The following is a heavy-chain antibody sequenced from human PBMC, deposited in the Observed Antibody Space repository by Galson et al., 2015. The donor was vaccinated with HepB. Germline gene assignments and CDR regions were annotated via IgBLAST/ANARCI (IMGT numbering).Heavy chain of an antibody. V-gene: IGHV3-15*01. Sequence: SLRLSCAASGFTFSNAWMSWVRQAPGKGLEWVGRIKSKTDGGTTDYAAPVKGRFTISRDDSKNTLYLQMNSLKTEDTAVYYCTTRRRGIAVAVIDYWGQGTLVTVSS. CDR1: GFTFSNAW. J-gene: IGHJ4*02. D-gene: IGHD6-19*01. CDR3: TTRRRGIAVAVIDY. CDR2: IKSKTDGGTT.